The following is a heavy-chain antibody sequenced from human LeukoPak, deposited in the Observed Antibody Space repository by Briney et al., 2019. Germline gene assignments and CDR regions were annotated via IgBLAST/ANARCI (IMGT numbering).Heavy chain of an antibody. J-gene: IGHJ6*02. Sequence: PGGSLRLSCVASGFTFTNYWMSWVRQAPGKGLEWVAIIKQDGSEKYYVDAVKGRITASRDNAKNSLYLQLNSLRAEDTAKYYCATASYFYGMAVWGQGTTVVVSS. CDR2: IKQDGSEK. CDR3: ATASYFYGMAV. CDR1: GFTFTNYW. V-gene: IGHV3-7*03.